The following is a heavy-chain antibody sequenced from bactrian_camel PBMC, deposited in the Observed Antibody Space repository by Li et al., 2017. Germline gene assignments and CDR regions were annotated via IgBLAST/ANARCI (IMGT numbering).Heavy chain of an antibody. V-gene: IGHV3S53*01. CDR1: GFTYSSNC. D-gene: IGHD1*01. J-gene: IGHJ4*01. CDR2: IDSDGST. Sequence: VQLVESGGGSVQTGGSLRLSCAAPGFTYSSNCMTWFRQAPGKEREGVAAIDSDGSTSYADSVKGRFTISRDNAKNTVFLQMNSLKPEDTAVYYCASDVLLGLLGQGTQVTVS.